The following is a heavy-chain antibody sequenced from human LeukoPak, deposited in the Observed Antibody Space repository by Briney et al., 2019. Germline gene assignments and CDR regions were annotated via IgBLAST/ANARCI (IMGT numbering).Heavy chain of an antibody. Sequence: GTSLRLSCAASGFTFSSYAMHWVRQAPGKGLEWVAVISYEGSNKYYADSIKGRFTISRDNSKKTLYLQMNSLRVEDMAVYYCARVGGATGSYWFDPWGQGTLVTVSS. V-gene: IGHV3-30-3*01. J-gene: IGHJ5*02. CDR2: ISYEGSNK. CDR1: GFTFSSYA. D-gene: IGHD1-26*01. CDR3: ARVGGATGSYWFDP.